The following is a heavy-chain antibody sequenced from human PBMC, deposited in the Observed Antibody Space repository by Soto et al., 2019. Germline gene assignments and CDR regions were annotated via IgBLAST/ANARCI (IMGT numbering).Heavy chain of an antibody. CDR1: GGSVSSGSYY. V-gene: IGHV4-61*01. CDR3: ARVITGTTWFDY. D-gene: IGHD1-7*01. Sequence: KPSETLSLTCTVSGGSVSSGSYYWSWIRQPPGKGLEWIGYIYYSGSTNYNPSLKSRVTISVDTSKNQFSLKLSSVTAADTAVYYCARVITGTTWFDYWGQGTLVTVSS. CDR2: IYYSGST. J-gene: IGHJ4*02.